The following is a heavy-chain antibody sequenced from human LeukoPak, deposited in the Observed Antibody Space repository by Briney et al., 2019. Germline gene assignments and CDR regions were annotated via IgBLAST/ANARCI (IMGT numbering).Heavy chain of an antibody. Sequence: PGGSLRLSCAASGFTVSSNYMSWVRRAPGKGLEWVSVIYSGGSTYYADSVKGRFTISRDNSKNTLYLQMNSLRAEDTAVYYCARGAMVRGVIPFDYWGQGNPGHRLL. D-gene: IGHD3-10*01. J-gene: IGHJ4*02. CDR2: IYSGGST. V-gene: IGHV3-66*02. CDR3: ARGAMVRGVIPFDY. CDR1: GFTVSSNY.